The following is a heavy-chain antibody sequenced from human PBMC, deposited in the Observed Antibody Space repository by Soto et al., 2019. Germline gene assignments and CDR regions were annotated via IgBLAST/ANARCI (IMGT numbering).Heavy chain of an antibody. Sequence: QVQLQESGPGLVKPSQTLSLTCTVSGGSVNSGGYYWSWIRQHPGQGLEWIGYVYYSGSAYYNPSLESRVTSSLDMSRNQFSRTLSSVTAADTAVYYWARADDYGGPSGHYWSPGTLVTVSS. V-gene: IGHV4-31*03. CDR3: ARADDYGGPSGHY. J-gene: IGHJ4*02. CDR1: GGSVNSGGYY. D-gene: IGHD4-17*01. CDR2: VYYSGSA.